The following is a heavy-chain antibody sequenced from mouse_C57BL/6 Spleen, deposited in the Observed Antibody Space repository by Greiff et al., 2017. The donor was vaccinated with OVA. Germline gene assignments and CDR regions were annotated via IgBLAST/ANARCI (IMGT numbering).Heavy chain of an antibody. Sequence: QVQLQQPGAELVKPGASVKMSCKASGYTFTSYWITWVKQRPGQGLEWIGDIYPGSGSTNYNEKFKSKATLTVDTSSSTAYMQLSSLTSEDSAVYYCARGFYYYGSPYAMDYWGQGTSVTVSS. CDR2: IYPGSGST. CDR3: ARGFYYYGSPYAMDY. J-gene: IGHJ4*01. D-gene: IGHD1-1*01. CDR1: GYTFTSYW. V-gene: IGHV1-55*01.